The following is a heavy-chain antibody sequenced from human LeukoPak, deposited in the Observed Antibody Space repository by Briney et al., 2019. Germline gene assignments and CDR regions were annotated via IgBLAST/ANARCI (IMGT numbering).Heavy chain of an antibody. J-gene: IGHJ4*02. CDR2: INHSGST. D-gene: IGHD2-21*02. Sequence: PSETLSLTCAVYGGSFSGYYWSWIRQPPGKGLEWIGEINHSGSTNYNPSLKSRVTISVDTSKNQFSLKLSSVTAADTAVYYCARGVVTAPSYFDYWGQGTLVTVSS. V-gene: IGHV4-34*01. CDR1: GGSFSGYY. CDR3: ARGVVTAPSYFDY.